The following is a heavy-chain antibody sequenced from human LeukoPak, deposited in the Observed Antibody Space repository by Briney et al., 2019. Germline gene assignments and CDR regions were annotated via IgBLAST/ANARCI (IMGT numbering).Heavy chain of an antibody. D-gene: IGHD6-19*01. CDR2: IIPIFGTA. Sequence: SVKVSCKASGGTFSSYAISWVRQAPGQGLEWMGGIIPIFGTANYAQKFQGRVTITADESTSTAYMELSSLRSEDTAVYYCARDLTPRIAVVGGSDWDAFDIWGQGTTVTVSS. CDR3: ARDLTPRIAVVGGSDWDAFDI. V-gene: IGHV1-69*13. J-gene: IGHJ3*02. CDR1: GGTFSSYA.